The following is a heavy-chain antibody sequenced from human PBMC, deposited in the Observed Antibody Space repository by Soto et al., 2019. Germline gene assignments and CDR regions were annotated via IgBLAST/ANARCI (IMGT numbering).Heavy chain of an antibody. CDR2: IYSGGST. CDR1: GFTVSSNY. D-gene: IGHD2-15*01. CDR3: RGRGYCSGGSCYSDDFDY. Sequence: EVQLVETGGGLIQPGGSLRLSCAASGFTVSSNYMSWVRQAPGKGLEWVSVIYSGGSTYYADSVKGRFTISRDNSKNTLYLQMNSLRAEDTAVYYCRGRGYCSGGSCYSDDFDYWGQGTLVTVSS. V-gene: IGHV3-53*02. J-gene: IGHJ4*02.